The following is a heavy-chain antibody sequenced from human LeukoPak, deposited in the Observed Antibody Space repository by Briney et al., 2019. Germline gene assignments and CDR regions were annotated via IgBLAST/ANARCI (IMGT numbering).Heavy chain of an antibody. CDR2: MNPNSGNT. D-gene: IGHD2-21*02. Sequence: ASVKVSCKASGYTFTSYDINWVRQATGQGLEWMGWMNPNSGNTGYAQKFQGRVTMTRNTSISTAYMELSSLRSEDTAVYYCARGTGSYCGGDCSTPTWGQGTLVTVSS. CDR3: ARGTGSYCGGDCSTPT. J-gene: IGHJ5*02. V-gene: IGHV1-8*01. CDR1: GYTFTSYD.